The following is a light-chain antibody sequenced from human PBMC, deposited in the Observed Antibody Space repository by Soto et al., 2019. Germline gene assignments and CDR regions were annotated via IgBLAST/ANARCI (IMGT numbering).Light chain of an antibody. V-gene: IGLV2-23*01. CDR2: EGS. CDR3: CSYAGSSIYV. J-gene: IGLJ1*01. Sequence: QSALTQPAYVSGSPGQSITISCSGTSSVVGSYNLVSWYQQHPGKAPKLMIYEGSKRPSGVSNRFSGSKSGNTASLTISGLQAEDEADYYCCSYAGSSIYVFGTGTKVTVL. CDR1: SSVVGSYNL.